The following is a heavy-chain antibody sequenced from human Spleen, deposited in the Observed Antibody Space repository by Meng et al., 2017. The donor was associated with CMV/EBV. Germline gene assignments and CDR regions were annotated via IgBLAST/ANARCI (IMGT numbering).Heavy chain of an antibody. CDR1: FSSYA. Sequence: FSSYALHWIRQAPAKGPDCVPFISSDGSDVTYADSLKGRFTISRDNSEKSLYLQMHSLRADDMAIYYCATHSGYSSGGSSGIFDHWGQGTLVTVSS. D-gene: IGHD6-25*01. CDR2: ISSDGSDV. V-gene: IGHV3-21*01. J-gene: IGHJ4*02. CDR3: ATHSGYSSGGSSGIFDH.